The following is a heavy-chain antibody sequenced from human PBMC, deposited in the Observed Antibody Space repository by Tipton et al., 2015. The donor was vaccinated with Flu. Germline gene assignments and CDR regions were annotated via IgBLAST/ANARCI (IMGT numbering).Heavy chain of an antibody. V-gene: IGHV1-8*01. CDR3: ARDEYYYDSSGYSASAFDI. CDR2: MNPNSGNT. D-gene: IGHD3-22*01. CDR1: GYTFTSYD. Sequence: QLVQSGAEVKKPGASVKVSCKASGYTFTSYDINWVRQATGQGLEWMGWMNPNSGNTGYAQKFQGRVTMTRNTSIGTAYMELSSLRSEDTAVYYCARDEYYYDSSGYSASAFDIWGQGTMVTVSS. J-gene: IGHJ3*02.